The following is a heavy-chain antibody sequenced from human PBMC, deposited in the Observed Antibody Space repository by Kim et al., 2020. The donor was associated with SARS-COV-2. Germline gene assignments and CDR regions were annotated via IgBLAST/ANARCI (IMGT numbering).Heavy chain of an antibody. CDR2: RT. CDR3: AYSRSWYYDY. D-gene: IGHD6-13*01. Sequence: RTSYADAVKGRFTISRDNAKNTLYLQMNSLRAEDTAVYYCAYSRSWYYDYWGQGTLVTVSS. J-gene: IGHJ4*02. V-gene: IGHV3-74*01.